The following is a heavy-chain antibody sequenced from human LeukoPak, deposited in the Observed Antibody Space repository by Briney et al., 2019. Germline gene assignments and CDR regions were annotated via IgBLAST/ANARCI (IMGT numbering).Heavy chain of an antibody. CDR1: GFSFNTYA. CDR2: ICHDGSHK. Sequence: GRSLTLSCAASGFSFNTYAMHWVRQAPGQGLEWVALICHDGSHKFYSNSVRGQFTISRDNSKNTVYLQMNNLRPEDTAVYYCAREIFGSGSYPDVGGQGTLVTVYS. D-gene: IGHD3-10*01. J-gene: IGHJ4*02. V-gene: IGHV3-33*01. CDR3: AREIFGSGSYPDV.